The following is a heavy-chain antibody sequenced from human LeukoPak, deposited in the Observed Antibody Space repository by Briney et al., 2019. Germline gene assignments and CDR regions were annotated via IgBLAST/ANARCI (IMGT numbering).Heavy chain of an antibody. D-gene: IGHD3-10*01. CDR2: IYYSGST. CDR3: ARGPLYYYGSGSYDP. CDR1: GGSISSSSYY. Sequence: SETLSLTCTVSGGSISSSSYYWGWIRQPPGKGLEWIGSIYYSGSTYYNPSLKSRVTISVDTSKNQFSLKLSSVTAADTAVYYCARGPLYYYGSGSYDPWGQGTLVTVSS. V-gene: IGHV4-39*01. J-gene: IGHJ5*02.